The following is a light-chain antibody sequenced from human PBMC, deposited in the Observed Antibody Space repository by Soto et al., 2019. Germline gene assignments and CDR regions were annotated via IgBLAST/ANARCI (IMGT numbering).Light chain of an antibody. CDR2: GAT. J-gene: IGKJ1*01. Sequence: DIQMTQSPSSLSASVGDRVTITCRASQGISNYLAWYQQKPGKVPKLLIYGATILHSGVPSRFSGSGFGTDFTLTISRLQPEDAATYYCQKYDSAPRPFGQGTKVEIK. CDR1: QGISNY. CDR3: QKYDSAPRP. V-gene: IGKV1-27*01.